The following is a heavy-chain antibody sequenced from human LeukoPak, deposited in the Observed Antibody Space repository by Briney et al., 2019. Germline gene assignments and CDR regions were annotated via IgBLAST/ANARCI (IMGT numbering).Heavy chain of an antibody. CDR2: IYSGGST. CDR3: ARNFRGRGPDAFDI. Sequence: GGSLRLSCAASGFTVSSNYMSWVRQAPGKGLEWVSVIYSGGSTYYADSVKGRFTISRDNSKNTLYLQMNSLRAEDTAVYYCARNFRGRGPDAFDIWGQGTMVTVSS. CDR1: GFTVSSNY. V-gene: IGHV3-53*01. J-gene: IGHJ3*02.